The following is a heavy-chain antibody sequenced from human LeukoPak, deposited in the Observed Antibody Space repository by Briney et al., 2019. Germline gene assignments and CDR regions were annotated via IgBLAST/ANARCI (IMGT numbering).Heavy chain of an antibody. CDR2: INHSGST. V-gene: IGHV4-39*07. J-gene: IGHJ5*02. CDR1: GGSISSSNYY. CDR3: ASFKQIIVVVPAANRVGWFDP. Sequence: SETLSLTCTVSGGSISSSNYYWSWIRQPPGKGLEWIGEINHSGSTNYNPSLKSRVSISVDTSKNQFSLKLSSVTAADTAVYYCASFKQIIVVVPAANRVGWFDPWGQGTLVTVSS. D-gene: IGHD2-2*01.